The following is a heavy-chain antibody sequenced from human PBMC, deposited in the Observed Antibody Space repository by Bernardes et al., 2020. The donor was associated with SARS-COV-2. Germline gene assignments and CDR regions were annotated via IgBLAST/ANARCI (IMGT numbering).Heavy chain of an antibody. J-gene: IGHJ4*02. CDR2: IIPILGIA. V-gene: IGHV1-69*04. Sequence: SVKVSCKASGGTFSSYAISWVRQAPGQGLEWMGRIIPILGIANYAQKFQCRVTITADKSTSTAYMELSSLRSEDTAVYYCARVRDGYRNHYFDYWGQGTLVTGSS. CDR3: ARVRDGYRNHYFDY. D-gene: IGHD4-4*01. CDR1: GGTFSSYA.